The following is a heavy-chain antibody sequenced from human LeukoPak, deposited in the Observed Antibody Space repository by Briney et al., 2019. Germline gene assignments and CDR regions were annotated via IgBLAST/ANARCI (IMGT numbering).Heavy chain of an antibody. CDR2: ISTGSATI. V-gene: IGHV3-48*02. D-gene: IGHD3-3*01. J-gene: IGHJ3*02. CDR1: GFIFSDYI. Sequence: PGGSLRLSCAASGFIFSDYIMNWVRQAPGKGPEWVSYISTGSATIYYADSVKGRFTISRDNAKNSLYLQMNSLRDEDTAVYYCARGVNIWGQGTMVTVSS. CDR3: ARGVNI.